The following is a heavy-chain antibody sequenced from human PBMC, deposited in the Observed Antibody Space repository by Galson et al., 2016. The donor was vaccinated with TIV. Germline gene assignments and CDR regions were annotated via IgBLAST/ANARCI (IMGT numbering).Heavy chain of an antibody. D-gene: IGHD4-23*01. Sequence: SETLSLTCTVSRYSMNSGYYWGWIRQPPGKGLEWIGSRYRSGNTYYNPSLKGRVTVSLDTSKNQFSLKLSSVTAADTAVYYCAGGGFGGHSAPFDYWDQGTLVTVSS. V-gene: IGHV4-38-2*02. J-gene: IGHJ4*02. CDR3: AGGGFGGHSAPFDY. CDR1: RYSMNSGYY. CDR2: RYRSGNT.